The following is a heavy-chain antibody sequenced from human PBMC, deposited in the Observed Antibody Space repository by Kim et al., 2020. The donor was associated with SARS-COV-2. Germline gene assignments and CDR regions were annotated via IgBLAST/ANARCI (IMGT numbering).Heavy chain of an antibody. CDR3: ARGDRSCSSSSCYNY. D-gene: IGHD2-2*02. CDR1: GYTFTDYD. Sequence: ASVKVSCKASGYTFTDYDINWVRQATGQGPEWMGWMNPYSGNTGYAQKFQGRVTMTRDTTMNTAYLDLSGLRSDDRAVYYCARGDRSCSSSSCYNYWGQGTLVTVSS. V-gene: IGHV1-8*01. CDR2: MNPYSGNT. J-gene: IGHJ4*02.